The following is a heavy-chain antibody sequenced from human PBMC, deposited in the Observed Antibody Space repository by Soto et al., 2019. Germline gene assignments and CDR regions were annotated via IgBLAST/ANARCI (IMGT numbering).Heavy chain of an antibody. Sequence: ASVKVSCKASGYTFTSYAMHWVRQAPGQRLEWMGWINAGNGNTKYSQEFQGRVNITRDTSASTAYMELNSLRSEDTAVYYCARSSSYYYYGMDVWGQGTTVTVSS. CDR3: ARSSSYYYYGMDV. CDR1: GYTFTSYA. V-gene: IGHV1-3*01. CDR2: INAGNGNT. J-gene: IGHJ6*02. D-gene: IGHD2-2*01.